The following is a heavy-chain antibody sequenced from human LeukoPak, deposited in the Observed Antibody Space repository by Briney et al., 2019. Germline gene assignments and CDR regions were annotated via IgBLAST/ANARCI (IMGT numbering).Heavy chain of an antibody. D-gene: IGHD3-10*01. CDR1: GGSISSYY. CDR3: ARLKAVLWFGELLFDP. CDR2: IYYSGST. J-gene: IGHJ5*02. V-gene: IGHV4-59*01. Sequence: TSETLSLTCTVSGGSISSYYWSWIRQPPGKGLEWIGYIYYSGSTNYNPSLKSRVTISVDTSKNQFSLKLSSVTAADTAVYYCARLKAVLWFGELLFDPWGQGTLVTVSS.